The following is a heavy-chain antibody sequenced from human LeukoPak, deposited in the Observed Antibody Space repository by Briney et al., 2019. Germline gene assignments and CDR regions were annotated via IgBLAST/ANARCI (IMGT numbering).Heavy chain of an antibody. CDR2: ISGSGGST. CDR3: AKDGVSSGWFEVGYYFDY. CDR1: GFTFSSYA. V-gene: IGHV3-23*01. J-gene: IGHJ4*02. D-gene: IGHD6-19*01. Sequence: GGSLRLSCAASGFTFSSYAMSWVRQAPGKGLEWVSAISGSGGSTYYADSVKGRFTISRDNSKNTLYLQMNSLRAEDTAVYYCAKDGVSSGWFEVGYYFDYWGQGTLVTVS.